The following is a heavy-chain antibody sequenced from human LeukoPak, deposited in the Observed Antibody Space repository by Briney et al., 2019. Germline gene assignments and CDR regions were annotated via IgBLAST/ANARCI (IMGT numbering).Heavy chain of an antibody. CDR3: AREGFRGIYFDY. CDR1: GFTFSSYA. CDR2: VSYDGSNK. Sequence: GGSLRLSCAASGFTFSSYAMHWVRQAPGKGLEWVAVVSYDGSNKYYADSVKGRFTISRDNSKNTLYLQMNSLRAEDTAVYYCAREGFRGIYFDYWGQGTLVTVSS. J-gene: IGHJ4*02. D-gene: IGHD3-10*01. V-gene: IGHV3-30-3*01.